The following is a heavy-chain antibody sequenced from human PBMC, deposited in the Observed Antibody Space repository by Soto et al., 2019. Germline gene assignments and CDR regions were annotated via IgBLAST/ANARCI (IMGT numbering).Heavy chain of an antibody. J-gene: IGHJ6*02. V-gene: IGHV4-61*01. CDR1: GGFVNSDTHS. CDR3: ARFVRSCSATTCSTRADV. CDR2: IYSGGST. D-gene: IGHD2-2*01. Sequence: SETLSLTCTVSGGFVNSDTHSWSWIRQTPGKRLEWIGFIYSGGSTKNPSLRSRVTMSVDTSKNQFSLKLRSVIVADTAVYHCARFVRSCSATTCSTRADVWGQGMTVTVSS.